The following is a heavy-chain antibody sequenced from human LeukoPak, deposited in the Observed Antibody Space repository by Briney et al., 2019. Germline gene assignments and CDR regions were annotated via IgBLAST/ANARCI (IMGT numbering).Heavy chain of an antibody. CDR1: GFPISSYW. CDR3: ASDSPYYGMDV. J-gene: IGHJ6*02. CDR2: INSDGSAT. Sequence: GGSLRLSCAASGFPISSYWMHWVRQVPGKGLLWVSCINSDGSATIYADSVRGRFTISRDNAKNMLYLQMSGLRVEDTAVYHCASDSPYYGMDVWGQGTTVTVSS. V-gene: IGHV3-74*01.